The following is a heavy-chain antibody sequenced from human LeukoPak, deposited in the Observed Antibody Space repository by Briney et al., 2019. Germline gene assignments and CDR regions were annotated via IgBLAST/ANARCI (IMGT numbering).Heavy chain of an antibody. CDR3: ARVYSSGWSYYYYYMDV. CDR2: IYSGGST. J-gene: IGHJ6*03. Sequence: GPLRLSCAASGFTVSSNYMSWVRQAPGKGLEWDSVIYSGGSTYYADSVKGRFTISRDNSKNTLYLQMNSLRAEDTAVYYCARVYSSGWSYYYYYMDVWGKGTTVTVSS. D-gene: IGHD6-19*01. V-gene: IGHV3-53*01. CDR1: GFTVSSNY.